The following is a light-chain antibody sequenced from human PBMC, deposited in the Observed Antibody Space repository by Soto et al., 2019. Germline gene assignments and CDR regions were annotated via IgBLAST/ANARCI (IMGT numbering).Light chain of an antibody. V-gene: IGLV1-40*01. CDR3: QSYDSSLSGAYV. CDR2: GNS. CDR1: SSNIGAGYD. J-gene: IGLJ1*01. Sequence: QAVVTQPPSVSGAPGQRVTISCTGSSSNIGAGYDVHWYQQLPGTAPKLLIYGNSNRPSGVPDRFSGSKSGTSASLAITGLQAEDEADYYCQSYDSSLSGAYVFGTGAKLTCL.